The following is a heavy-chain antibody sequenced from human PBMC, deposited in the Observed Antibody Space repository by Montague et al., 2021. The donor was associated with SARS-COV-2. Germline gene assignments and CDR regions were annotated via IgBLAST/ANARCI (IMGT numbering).Heavy chain of an antibody. J-gene: IGHJ4*02. CDR1: SGSFSGYY. V-gene: IGHV4-34*01. CDR2: INHSGTT. D-gene: IGHD4-23*01. Sequence: SETLSLTCAVYSGSFSGYYWTWIRQSPRKGLEWIAEINHSGTTNYNFNPSLRSRVTISVDTSKSQFSLKLSSVTAADTGVYYCARWDPQTLTLIGLRGKSASDYWGQGTLVTVSS. CDR3: ARWDPQTLTLIGLRGKSASDY.